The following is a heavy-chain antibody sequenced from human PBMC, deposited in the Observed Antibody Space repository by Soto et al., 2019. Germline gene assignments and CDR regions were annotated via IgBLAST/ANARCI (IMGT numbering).Heavy chain of an antibody. J-gene: IGHJ4*02. V-gene: IGHV4-34*01. CDR3: ARDKITVLFDY. CDR2: INHSGST. CDR1: GGSFSGYY. D-gene: IGHD3-10*01. Sequence: QVQLQQWGAGLLKPSETLSLTCAVYGGSFSGYYWTWIRQPPGTGLEWIGEINHSGSTNYNPSLKSRVTISVDTSKNQFSLKLTSVTAADTAVYYCARDKITVLFDYWIQGTLVTVSS.